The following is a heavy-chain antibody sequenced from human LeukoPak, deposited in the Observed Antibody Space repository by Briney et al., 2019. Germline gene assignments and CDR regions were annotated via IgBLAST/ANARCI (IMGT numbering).Heavy chain of an antibody. CDR2: MNPNSGNT. CDR3: ARDPAYGDYWYFDL. CDR1: GYTFTSYD. V-gene: IGHV1-8*01. J-gene: IGHJ2*01. Sequence: ASVKVSCKASGYTFTSYDIHWVRQATGQGLEWMGWMNPNSGNTGYAQKFQGRVTMTRNTSISTAYMELSSLRSEDTAVYYCARDPAYGDYWYFDLWGRGTLVTVSS. D-gene: IGHD4-17*01.